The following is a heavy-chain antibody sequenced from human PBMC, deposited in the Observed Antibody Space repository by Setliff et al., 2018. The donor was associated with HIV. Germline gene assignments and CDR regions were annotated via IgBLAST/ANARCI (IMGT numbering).Heavy chain of an antibody. CDR1: GESFTGYY. D-gene: IGHD3-10*01. CDR3: AGGLGNYYGSGTYYRHNWFDP. V-gene: IGHV4-34*01. Sequence: SETLSLTCAVYGESFTGYYWSWIRQPPGKGLEWIGDINHIGSTNYNPSLKSRIAMSVATSKNQFSLKLSSVTAADTAVYSCAGGLGNYYGSGTYYRHNWFDPWGQGTLVTVSS. CDR2: INHIGST. J-gene: IGHJ5*02.